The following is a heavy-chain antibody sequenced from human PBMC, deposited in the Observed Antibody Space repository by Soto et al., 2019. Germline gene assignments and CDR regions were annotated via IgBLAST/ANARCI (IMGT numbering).Heavy chain of an antibody. D-gene: IGHD3-22*01. V-gene: IGHV3-21*01. CDR3: ARDSYDSSGYYEGLGIDYGMDV. Sequence: EVQLVESGGGLVKPGGSLRLSCAASGFTFSSYSMNWVRQAPGKGLEWVSSISSSSSYIYYADSVKGRFTISRDNAKNSLYLQMNSLRAEDTAVYYCARDSYDSSGYYEGLGIDYGMDVWGQGTTVTVSS. J-gene: IGHJ6*02. CDR1: GFTFSSYS. CDR2: ISSSSSYI.